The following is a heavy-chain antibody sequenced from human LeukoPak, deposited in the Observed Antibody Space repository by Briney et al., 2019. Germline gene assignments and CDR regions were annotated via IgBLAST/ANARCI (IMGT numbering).Heavy chain of an antibody. CDR2: IIPILGIA. J-gene: IGHJ4*02. CDR1: GGTFSSYA. Sequence: SVKVSCKASGGTFSSYAISWVRQGPGQGLEWMGRIIPILGIANYAQEFQGRVTITADKSTSTAYMELSSLRSEDTAVYYCAREYGSGVYYFDYWGQGTLVTVSS. V-gene: IGHV1-69*04. CDR3: AREYGSGVYYFDY. D-gene: IGHD3-10*01.